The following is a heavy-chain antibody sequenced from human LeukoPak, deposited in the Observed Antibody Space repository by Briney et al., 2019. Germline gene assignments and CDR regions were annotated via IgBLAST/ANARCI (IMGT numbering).Heavy chain of an antibody. Sequence: SETLSLTCTVSGGSISSSSYYWGWIRQPPGKELEWNGSIYSGGSSYYNPSLKSRVTISVDTSNNQFSLKVNSVTAADTAVYYCARDAGHQLSRRNYYAMDVWGQGTTVTVSS. D-gene: IGHD1-1*01. V-gene: IGHV4-39*07. CDR3: ARDAGHQLSRRNYYAMDV. J-gene: IGHJ6*02. CDR2: IYSGGSS. CDR1: GGSISSSSYY.